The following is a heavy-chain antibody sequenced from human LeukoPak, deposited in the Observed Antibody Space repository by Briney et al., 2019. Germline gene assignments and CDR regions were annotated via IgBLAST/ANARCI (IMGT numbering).Heavy chain of an antibody. CDR1: GGSFSGYY. J-gene: IGHJ4*02. D-gene: IGHD3-10*01. CDR2: VNHSGST. CDR3: ARRFRIHFDY. V-gene: IGHV4-34*01. Sequence: PSETLSLTCAVYGGSFSGYYWTWLRQPPGKGLEWIGEVNHSGSTTYTPSLKSRVTISVDTSNNQFSLNLSSVTAADTAVYYCARRFRIHFDYWGEGSLVTVSS.